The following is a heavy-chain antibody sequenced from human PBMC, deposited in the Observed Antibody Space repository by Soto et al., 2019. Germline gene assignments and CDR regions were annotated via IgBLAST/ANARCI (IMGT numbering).Heavy chain of an antibody. CDR3: AREFCSGGSCPPGENAFDI. CDR1: GFTFSSYD. Sequence: GGSLRLSCAASGFTFSSYDMHWVRQATGKGLEWVSAIGTAGDTYYPGSVKGRFTISRENAKNSLYLQMNSLRAGDTAVYYCAREFCSGGSCPPGENAFDIWGQGTMVTVSS. CDR2: IGTAGDT. J-gene: IGHJ3*02. V-gene: IGHV3-13*01. D-gene: IGHD2-15*01.